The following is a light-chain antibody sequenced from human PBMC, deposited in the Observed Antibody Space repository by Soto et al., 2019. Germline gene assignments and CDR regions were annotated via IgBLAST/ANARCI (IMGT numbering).Light chain of an antibody. CDR3: QQYGSSPLT. Sequence: EIVLTQSPGTLSLSPGERATLSCRASQSVSSSYLAWYQQKPGQAPRLLMSAASSRATGIPDRFSGSGSGTDFILTISRVEPEDFAVYYCQQYGSSPLTFGGGTKVDIK. CDR2: AAS. CDR1: QSVSSSY. V-gene: IGKV3-20*01. J-gene: IGKJ4*01.